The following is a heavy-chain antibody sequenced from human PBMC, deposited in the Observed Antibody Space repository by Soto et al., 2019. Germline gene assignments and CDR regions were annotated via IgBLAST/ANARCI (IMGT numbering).Heavy chain of an antibody. D-gene: IGHD3-22*01. CDR1: GVTFSSYA. CDR3: AKGLFHVDSSGYPWSYYYVRDV. Sequence: EVQLLESGGGLVQPGGSLRLSCAASGVTFSSYAMSWVRQAPGKGLQWVSASSGSGGGTYYADSVKGRFTISRDNSKNALYLQRNSLSAEDTAVYYCAKGLFHVDSSGYPWSYYYVRDVWGQGTTVTVSS. CDR2: SSGSGGGT. J-gene: IGHJ6*02. V-gene: IGHV3-23*01.